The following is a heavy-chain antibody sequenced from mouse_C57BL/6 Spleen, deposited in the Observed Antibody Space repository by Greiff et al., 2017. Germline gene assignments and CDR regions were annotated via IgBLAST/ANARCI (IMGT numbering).Heavy chain of an antibody. V-gene: IGHV14-1*01. Sequence: VQLQQSGAELVRPGASVKLSCTASGFNIKDYYMHWVKQRPEQGLEWIGRIDPEDGDTEYAPKFQGKATMTADTSSNTAYLQLSSLTSEDTAVYYCTTTTVVTPFAYGGQGTLVTVSA. CDR3: TTTTVVTPFAY. D-gene: IGHD1-1*01. CDR1: GFNIKDYY. CDR2: IDPEDGDT. J-gene: IGHJ3*01.